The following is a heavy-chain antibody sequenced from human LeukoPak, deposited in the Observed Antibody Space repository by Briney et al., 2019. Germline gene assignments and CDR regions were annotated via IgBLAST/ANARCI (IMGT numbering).Heavy chain of an antibody. D-gene: IGHD2-2*01. J-gene: IGHJ6*03. CDR3: AKDRGCSSTSCYVRPYYMDV. Sequence: GGSLRLSCAASGFTFSSYGMHWVRQAPGKGLAWVAFIRNDGSNKYYADSVKGRFTISRDNSKNTLYLQMNSLRAEDTAVYYCAKDRGCSSTSCYVRPYYMDVWGKGTTVTVSS. CDR2: IRNDGSNK. V-gene: IGHV3-30*02. CDR1: GFTFSSYG.